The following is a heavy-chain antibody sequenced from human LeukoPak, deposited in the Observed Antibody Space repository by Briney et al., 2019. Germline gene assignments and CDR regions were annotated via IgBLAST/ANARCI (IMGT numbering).Heavy chain of an antibody. J-gene: IGHJ4*02. D-gene: IGHD6-19*01. Sequence: PGGSLRLSCAASGFTVSSNYMSWVRQAPGKGLEWVSDIYSGGSTYYADSVKGRFTISRDNSKNTLYLQMNSLRAEDTAVYYCARDLAVAGTEYWGQGTLVTVSS. CDR1: GFTVSSNY. CDR3: ARDLAVAGTEY. V-gene: IGHV3-53*01. CDR2: IYSGGST.